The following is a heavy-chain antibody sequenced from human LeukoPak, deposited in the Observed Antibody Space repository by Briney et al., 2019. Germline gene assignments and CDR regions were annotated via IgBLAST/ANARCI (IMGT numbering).Heavy chain of an antibody. J-gene: IGHJ3*02. V-gene: IGHV1-69*05. Sequence: SVKVSCKASGGTFSSYAISWVRQAPGQGLEWMGGIIPIFGTANYAQKFQGRVTITTDESTSTAYMELSSLRSEDTAVYYCARAYYYGSDERIDAFDIWGQGTMVTVSS. CDR3: ARAYYYGSDERIDAFDI. D-gene: IGHD3-10*01. CDR2: IIPIFGTA. CDR1: GGTFSSYA.